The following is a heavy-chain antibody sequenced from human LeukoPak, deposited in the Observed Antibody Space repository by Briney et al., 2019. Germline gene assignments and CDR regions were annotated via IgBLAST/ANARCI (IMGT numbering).Heavy chain of an antibody. CDR1: GYTFTSYA. D-gene: IGHD3-10*01. V-gene: IGHV7-4-1*02. CDR3: ARDALLLWFGELSSFDY. J-gene: IGHJ4*02. CDR2: INTNTGNP. Sequence: ASVKVSCKASGYTFTSYAMNWVRQAPGQGLEWMGWINTNTGNPTYAQGFTGRFVFSLDTSVSTAYLQISSLKAEDTAVYYCARDALLLWFGELSSFDYWGQGTLVTVFS.